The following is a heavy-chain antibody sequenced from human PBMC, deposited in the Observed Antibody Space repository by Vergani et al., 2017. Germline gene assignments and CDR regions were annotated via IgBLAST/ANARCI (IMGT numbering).Heavy chain of an antibody. Sequence: QLQLQESGPGLVKPSETLSLTCTVSGGSISSSSYYWGWLRQPPGKGLEWSGSIYYSGSTYDNPSRKSRVTISVDTSKNQFSLKLSSVTAADTAVYYCARLDFWSGYFYFDYWGQGTLVTVSS. CDR3: ARLDFWSGYFYFDY. V-gene: IGHV4-39*01. CDR1: GGSISSSSYY. CDR2: IYYSGST. J-gene: IGHJ4*02. D-gene: IGHD3-3*01.